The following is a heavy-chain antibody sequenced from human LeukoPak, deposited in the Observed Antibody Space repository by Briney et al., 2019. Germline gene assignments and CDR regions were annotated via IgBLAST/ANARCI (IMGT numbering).Heavy chain of an antibody. Sequence: ASVKVSCKASRYTFTSYCLHWVRQAPGQGLEWMGLINPSGTTTYAQNFQGRVTMTRDTSASTAYMELSSLRSDDTAVYYCAKCSETGTTRWFDPWGQGTLVTVSS. CDR1: RYTFTSYC. D-gene: IGHD1-7*01. CDR2: INPSGTT. V-gene: IGHV1-46*01. J-gene: IGHJ5*02. CDR3: AKCSETGTTRWFDP.